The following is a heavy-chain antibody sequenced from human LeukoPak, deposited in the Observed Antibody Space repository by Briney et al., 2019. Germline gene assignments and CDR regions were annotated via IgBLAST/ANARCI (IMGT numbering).Heavy chain of an antibody. CDR3: AATGGTYYYVAV. CDR2: IYTSENS. D-gene: IGHD1-1*01. Sequence: SETLSLTCTVPGGSISGYYWSWIRQPPGTGLEWIGYIYTSENSNYTPCLRSRVIISVDTSKNQFSLKLSSVTAADTAVYYCAATGGTYYYVAVWGKRTTVTVSS. J-gene: IGHJ6*03. V-gene: IGHV4-59*01. CDR1: GGSISGYY.